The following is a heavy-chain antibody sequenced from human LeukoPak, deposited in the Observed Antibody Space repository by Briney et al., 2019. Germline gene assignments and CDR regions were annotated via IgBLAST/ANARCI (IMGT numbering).Heavy chain of an antibody. J-gene: IGHJ4*02. D-gene: IGHD3-16*01. CDR2: FYNSGRS. CDR1: DDSISDYY. CDR3: TRGAGWLIDY. V-gene: IGHV4-59*01. Sequence: SETLSLTCTVSDDSISDYYRGWIRQPPGQGLEWIGYFYNSGRSTYNPSLKSQVTISADTSKNHFSLKLNSVTTADTAVYYCTRGAGWLIDYWGQGILVTVSS.